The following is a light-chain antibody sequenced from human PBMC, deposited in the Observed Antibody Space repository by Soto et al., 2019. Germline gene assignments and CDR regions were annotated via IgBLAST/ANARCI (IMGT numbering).Light chain of an antibody. J-gene: IGLJ3*02. Sequence: QSVLTQPPSVSAAPGQKVTISCSGSISNIGNNYVSWYQQLPGTAPKLLIYDNNERPSGIPDRFSGSKSGTSATLGITGLQNGDEADYYCGTWDGSLSAGRWVFGVGTKLNVL. CDR3: GTWDGSLSAGRWV. V-gene: IGLV1-51*01. CDR1: ISNIGNNY. CDR2: DNN.